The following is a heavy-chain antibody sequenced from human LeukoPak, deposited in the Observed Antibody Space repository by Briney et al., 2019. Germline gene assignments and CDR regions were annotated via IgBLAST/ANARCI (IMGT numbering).Heavy chain of an antibody. CDR2: ISDGGGST. J-gene: IGHJ4*02. Sequence: PGGSLRLSCAASGFTFSSYAMSWVRQAPGKGLEWVSAISDGGGSTYYADSVKGRFTISRDNSKNMLYLQMNSLRGEDTAVYYCGIDSPGSSWYLDCWGQGALVTVSS. V-gene: IGHV3-23*01. CDR1: GFTFSSYA. CDR3: GIDSPGSSWYLDC. D-gene: IGHD6-13*01.